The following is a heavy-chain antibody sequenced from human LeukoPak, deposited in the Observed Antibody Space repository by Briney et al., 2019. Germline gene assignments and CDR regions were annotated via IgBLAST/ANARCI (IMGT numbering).Heavy chain of an antibody. J-gene: IGHJ5*02. D-gene: IGHD2-21*02. Sequence: PSETLSLTCAVYGGSFSGYYWSWIRQPPGKGLEWIGSIYYSGSTYYNPSLKSRVTISVDTSKNQFSLRLSSVTAADTAVYYCARSTRGSNCGGDCYRGWFDPWGQETLVTVSS. CDR2: IYYSGST. CDR1: GGSFSGYY. CDR3: ARSTRGSNCGGDCYRGWFDP. V-gene: IGHV4-34*01.